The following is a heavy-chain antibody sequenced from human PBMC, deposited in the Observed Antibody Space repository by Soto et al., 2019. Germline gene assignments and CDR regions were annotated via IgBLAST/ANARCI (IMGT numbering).Heavy chain of an antibody. CDR2: ISWNSGSI. CDR3: AKDTGSSWSTPNFDY. J-gene: IGHJ4*02. V-gene: IGHV3-9*01. D-gene: IGHD6-13*01. Sequence: GGSLRLSCAASGFTFDDYAMHWVRQAPGKGLEWVSGISWNSGSIGYADSVKGRFTISRDNAKNSLYLQMNSLRAEDTALYYCAKDTGSSWSTPNFDYWGQGTLVTVSS. CDR1: GFTFDDYA.